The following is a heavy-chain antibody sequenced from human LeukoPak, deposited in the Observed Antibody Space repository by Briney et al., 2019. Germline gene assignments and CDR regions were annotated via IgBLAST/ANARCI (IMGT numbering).Heavy chain of an antibody. CDR3: ATALFPGSSGHPYAFDI. Sequence: SETLSLTCTVSGHFITSGYYWGWIRQPPGKGLEWIGIIYHSGSTYYNPSVQSRVSISVDTSKNQFSLKLSSVTAADTAVYYCATALFPGSSGHPYAFDIWGQGTMVTVSS. D-gene: IGHD3-22*01. CDR2: IYHSGST. CDR1: GHFITSGYY. J-gene: IGHJ3*02. V-gene: IGHV4-38-2*02.